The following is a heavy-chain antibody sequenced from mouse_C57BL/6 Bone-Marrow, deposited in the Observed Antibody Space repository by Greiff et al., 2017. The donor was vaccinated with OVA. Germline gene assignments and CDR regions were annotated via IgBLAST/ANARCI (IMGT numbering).Heavy chain of an antibody. Sequence: EVQLVESGGDLVKPGGSLKLSCAASGFTFSSYGMSWVRQTPDKRLEWVATISSGGSYTYYPDSVKGRFTISRDNAKNTLYLQMSSLKSEDTAMYYCARRGRADYWGQGTTLTVSS. CDR1: GFTFSSYG. V-gene: IGHV5-6*01. J-gene: IGHJ2*01. D-gene: IGHD3-3*01. CDR2: ISSGGSYT. CDR3: ARRGRADY.